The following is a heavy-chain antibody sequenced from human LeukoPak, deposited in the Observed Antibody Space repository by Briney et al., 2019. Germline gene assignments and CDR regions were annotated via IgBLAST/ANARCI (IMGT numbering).Heavy chain of an antibody. CDR3: ARGEKRITIFGVVIGLGYFDY. CDR1: GGSFSGYY. J-gene: IGHJ4*02. Sequence: SETLSLTCAVYGGSFSGYYWSWIRQPPGKGLEWIGEINHSGSTNYNPSLKSRVTISVDTSKNQFSLKLSSVTAADTAVHYCARGEKRITIFGVVIGLGYFDYWGQGTLVTVSS. V-gene: IGHV4-34*01. CDR2: INHSGST. D-gene: IGHD3-3*01.